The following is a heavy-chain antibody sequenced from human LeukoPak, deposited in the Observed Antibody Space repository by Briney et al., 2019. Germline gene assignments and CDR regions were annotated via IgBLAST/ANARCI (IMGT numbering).Heavy chain of an antibody. CDR2: IHPSGRT. Sequence: PSETLSLTCAVYGGSFSGYYCTWIRQPPGKGLEWIGEIHPSGRTNYNPSLMSRVTLSLDTSKNQLSLRLTSVTAADTAGYFWARGLDPYMIGIDWGQGTLVTVSS. CDR1: GGSFSGYY. CDR3: ARGLDPYMIGID. D-gene: IGHD2-21*01. V-gene: IGHV4-34*01. J-gene: IGHJ4*02.